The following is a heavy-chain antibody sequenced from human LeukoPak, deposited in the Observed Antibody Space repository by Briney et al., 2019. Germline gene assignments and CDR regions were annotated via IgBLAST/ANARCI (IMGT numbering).Heavy chain of an antibody. V-gene: IGHV4-34*01. J-gene: IGHJ6*03. Sequence: GSLRLSCAASGFTFSSYWMSWVRQPPGKGLEWIGEINHSGSTNYNPSLKSRVTISVDTSKNQFSLKLSSVTAADTAMYYCARGRAPSLYYYYYMDVWGKGTTVTVSS. CDR2: INHSGST. CDR3: ARGRAPSLYYYYYMDV. CDR1: GFTFSSYW.